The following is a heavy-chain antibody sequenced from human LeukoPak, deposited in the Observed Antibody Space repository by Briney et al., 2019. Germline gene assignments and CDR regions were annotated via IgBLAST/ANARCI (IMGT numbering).Heavy chain of an antibody. D-gene: IGHD1-14*01. V-gene: IGHV3-30*18. CDR2: VSYDGKYE. J-gene: IGHJ6*02. CDR3: AKVRGPLYYYAIDA. CDR1: GFMFTNCA. Sequence: GGSLRLSCAASGFMFTNCAFHWVRQAPGKGPEWVATVSYDGKYEFYSDSVKGRFSISRNDSDNTVYLQMNSLRPEDSAVFYCAKVRGPLYYYAIDAWGQGTKITVSS.